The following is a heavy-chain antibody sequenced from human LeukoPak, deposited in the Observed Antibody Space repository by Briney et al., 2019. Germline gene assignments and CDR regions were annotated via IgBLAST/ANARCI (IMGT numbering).Heavy chain of an antibody. D-gene: IGHD6-13*01. CDR3: ARAGYSSSWSNVAEYFQH. Sequence: SETLSLTCAVYGGSFSGYYWSWIRQPPGKGLEWIGEINHSGSTNYNPSLKSRVTISVDTSKNQFSLKLSSATAADTAVYYCARAGYSSSWSNVAEYFQHWGQGTLVTVSS. CDR1: GGSFSGYY. J-gene: IGHJ1*01. CDR2: INHSGST. V-gene: IGHV4-34*01.